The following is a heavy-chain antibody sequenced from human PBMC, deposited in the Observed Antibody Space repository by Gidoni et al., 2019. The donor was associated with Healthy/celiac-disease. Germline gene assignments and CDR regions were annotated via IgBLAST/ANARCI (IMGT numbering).Heavy chain of an antibody. CDR1: GFTFDDYA. CDR3: AKGTSYGDYGGMDV. J-gene: IGHJ6*02. Sequence: EVQLVESGGGLVQPGRSLRLSCAASGFTFDDYAMHWVRQAPVKGLEWVSGISWNSGSLGYADSVKGRFTISRDNAKNSLYLQMNSLRAEDTALYYCAKGTSYGDYGGMDVWGQGTTVTVSS. CDR2: ISWNSGSL. V-gene: IGHV3-9*01. D-gene: IGHD4-17*01.